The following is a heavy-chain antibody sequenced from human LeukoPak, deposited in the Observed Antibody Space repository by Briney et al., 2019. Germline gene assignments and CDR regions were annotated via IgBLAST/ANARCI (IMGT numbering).Heavy chain of an antibody. J-gene: IGHJ4*02. CDR2: INPTGGST. V-gene: IGHV1-46*01. CDR1: GYTFTSYY. Sequence: ASVKVSCKASGYTFTSYYMHWVRQAPGQGLEWMGLINPTGGSTGYAQKFQGRVTMTRDMSTSTAYMELRSLRSDDTAVYYCARVQGSSGWYIFDYWGQGTLVTVSS. D-gene: IGHD6-19*01. CDR3: ARVQGSSGWYIFDY.